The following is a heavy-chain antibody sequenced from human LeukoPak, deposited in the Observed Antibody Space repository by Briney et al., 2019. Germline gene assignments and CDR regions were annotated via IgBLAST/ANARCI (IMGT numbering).Heavy chain of an antibody. Sequence: GESLKISCKGSGYSFTNYWIGWVRQMPGKGLGWMGIMYPGDSDGRYSPSFEGQVTISADKPISTAYLQWSSLKASDTAMYFCARRSAAAYYFDYWGEGTLVTVSS. CDR2: MYPGDSDG. D-gene: IGHD6-13*01. CDR1: GYSFTNYW. V-gene: IGHV5-51*01. CDR3: ARRSAAAYYFDY. J-gene: IGHJ4*02.